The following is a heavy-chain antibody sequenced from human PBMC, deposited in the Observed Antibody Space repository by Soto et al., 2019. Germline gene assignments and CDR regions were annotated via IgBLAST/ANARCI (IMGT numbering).Heavy chain of an antibody. D-gene: IGHD3-10*01. V-gene: IGHV1-46*01. Sequence: ASVKVSCKASGYTFTSYYMNWVRQAPGQGLEWLGIINPSGGYTTYAQRFLGRVTMTSDTSTSTVHMELGSLTSEDTAVYYCARSPALGFGAPPYYYGMDVWGQGTTVTVSS. CDR3: ARSPALGFGAPPYYYGMDV. J-gene: IGHJ6*02. CDR1: GYTFTSYY. CDR2: INPSGGYT.